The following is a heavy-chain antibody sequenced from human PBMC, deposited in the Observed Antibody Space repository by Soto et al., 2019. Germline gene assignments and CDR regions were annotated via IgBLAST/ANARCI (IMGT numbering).Heavy chain of an antibody. Sequence: QVQLVESGGGVVRPGTSLRLSCEATGFSFSIHGMHWVRQAPGKGLEWLAVIVNDGTEQAYSDSVKGRFTISRDNSKNTLYIQMNNLRAEDTAVYYCARDDLYVDNGLDHWGQGVLVTVSS. D-gene: IGHD4-17*01. CDR2: IVNDGTEQ. J-gene: IGHJ4*02. CDR1: GFSFSIHG. CDR3: ARDDLYVDNGLDH. V-gene: IGHV3-33*01.